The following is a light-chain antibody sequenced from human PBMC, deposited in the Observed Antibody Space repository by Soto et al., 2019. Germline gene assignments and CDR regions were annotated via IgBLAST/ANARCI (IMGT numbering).Light chain of an antibody. CDR2: DAV. CDR3: QQRCGWLT. Sequence: ESVLTQSPATLSLSPGERATLSCRASQTVHNYLAWYQQKPGQVPRLLIYDAVRRATGIPDRFSGSVSGTVFTLTINCLEPQDFAVYYCQQRCGWLTFGGGTRVDLK. J-gene: IGKJ4*01. V-gene: IGKV3-11*01. CDR1: QTVHNY.